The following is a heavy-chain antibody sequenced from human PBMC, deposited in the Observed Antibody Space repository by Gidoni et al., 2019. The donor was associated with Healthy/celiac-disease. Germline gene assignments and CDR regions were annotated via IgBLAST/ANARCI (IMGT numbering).Heavy chain of an antibody. D-gene: IGHD4-4*01. CDR3: AKDRVYSNALLGYYMDV. V-gene: IGHV3-23*01. CDR1: GFTFSRSA. J-gene: IGHJ6*03. Sequence: EVQLLESGGGLVEPGGSLRLSCAASGFTFSRSAMGWVRQAPGKGLEWVSGISGSCGSTYYADAVKGRFTISRDNSKNTLYLQMNSLRAEDTAVYYCAKDRVYSNALLGYYMDVWGKGTTVTVSS. CDR2: ISGSCGST.